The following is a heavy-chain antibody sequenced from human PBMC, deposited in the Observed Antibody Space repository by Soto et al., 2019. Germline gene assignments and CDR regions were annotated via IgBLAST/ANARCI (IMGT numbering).Heavy chain of an antibody. V-gene: IGHV1-69*13. CDR3: ASPGEYQLPSGDYYYGMDV. CDR1: GGTFSSYA. J-gene: IGHJ6*02. D-gene: IGHD2-2*01. CDR2: IIPIFGTA. Sequence: SVQVSCKASGGTFSSYAISWVRQAPGQGLEWMGGIIPIFGTANYAQKFQGTVTITADESTSTAYLELSSLRSEDTAVYYCASPGEYQLPSGDYYYGMDVWGQGTTVTVSS.